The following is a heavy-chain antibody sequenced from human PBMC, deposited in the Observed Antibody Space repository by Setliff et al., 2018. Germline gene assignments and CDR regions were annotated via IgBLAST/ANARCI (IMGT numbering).Heavy chain of an antibody. J-gene: IGHJ4*02. Sequence: GASVKVSCKASGGTFRSYGISWVRQAPGQGLEWMGGTIPMFGSANYAQKFQGRVTITRDTSASTVYMELSSLRSEDTAVYYCASAEVVVAPWGQGTLVTVSS. V-gene: IGHV1-69*05. D-gene: IGHD2-15*01. CDR3: ASAEVVVAP. CDR1: GGTFRSYG. CDR2: TIPMFGSA.